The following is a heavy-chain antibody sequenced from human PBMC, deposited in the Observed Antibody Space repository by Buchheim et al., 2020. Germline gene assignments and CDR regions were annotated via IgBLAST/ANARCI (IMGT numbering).Heavy chain of an antibody. Sequence: QVQVVESGGGVVQPGGSLRLSCAASGFAFKNYGMHWVRQAPGKGLEWVALISYDGNKKYYGDSLKGRFLISRDNYKNPLYLQMNSLRAEDTAVYHCAKAHYYGSGDYYSRLGYFFGMGVWGPGTT. J-gene: IGHJ6*02. D-gene: IGHD3-10*01. CDR3: AKAHYYGSGDYYSRLGYFFGMGV. CDR1: GFAFKNYG. CDR2: ISYDGNKK. V-gene: IGHV3-30*18.